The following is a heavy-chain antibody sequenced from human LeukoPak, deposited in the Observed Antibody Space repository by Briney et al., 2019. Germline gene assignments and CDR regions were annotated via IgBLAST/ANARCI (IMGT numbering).Heavy chain of an antibody. V-gene: IGHV3-21*01. J-gene: IGHJ4*02. Sequence: PGGSLRLSCAASGFAFSSYSMNWVRQAPGKGLEWVSSITSSSSYIYYADSVKGRFTISRDNAKNSLYLQMNSLRAEDTAVYYCARDQMARVGYSYLYDFDYWGQGTLVTVSS. CDR1: GFAFSSYS. CDR3: ARDQMARVGYSYLYDFDY. CDR2: ITSSSSYI. D-gene: IGHD5-24*01.